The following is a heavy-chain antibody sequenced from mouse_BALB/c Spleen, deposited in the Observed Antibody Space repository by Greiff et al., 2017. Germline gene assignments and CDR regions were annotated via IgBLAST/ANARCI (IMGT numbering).Heavy chain of an antibody. D-gene: IGHD2-3*01. CDR2: IYPGDGDT. J-gene: IGHJ3*01. CDR1: GYSFTSYW. CDR3: AREGSGWLLPFAY. Sequence: QVQLQQPGAELVRPGASVKLSCKASGYSFTSYWMNWVKQRPGQGLEWIGQIYPGDGDTNYNGKFKGKATLTADKSSSTAYMQLSSLTSEDSAVYFCAREGSGWLLPFAYWGQGTLVTVSA. V-gene: IGHV1-80*01.